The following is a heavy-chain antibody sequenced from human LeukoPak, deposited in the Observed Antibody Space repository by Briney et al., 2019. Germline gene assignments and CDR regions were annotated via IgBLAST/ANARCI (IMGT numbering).Heavy chain of an antibody. J-gene: IGHJ4*02. CDR1: GFTFSSYA. CDR2: MSGSCDRT. CDR3: AKVVSAYIYGYNYFDY. D-gene: IGHD5-18*01. V-gene: IGHV3-23*01. Sequence: PGGSLRLSCVASGFTFSSYAMSWGRQAPGKGLEWVSLMSGSCDRTYYADSVKGRFTISRDNSKNTLYLQMNSLRAEDTAVYYCAKVVSAYIYGYNYFDYWGQGTLVTVSS.